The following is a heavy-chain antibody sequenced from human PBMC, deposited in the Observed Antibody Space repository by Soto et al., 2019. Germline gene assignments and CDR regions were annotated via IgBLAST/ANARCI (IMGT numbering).Heavy chain of an antibody. J-gene: IGHJ5*02. V-gene: IGHV3-74*01. CDR3: ARDLGS. CDR2: INGDGSST. D-gene: IGHD3-16*01. Sequence: GGSLTLSCAASGVTFSTYWMHWVRQAPGKGLVWVSRINGDGSSTAYADSVKGRFTIYRDNAKKTLFLQMNSLRADDTAMYYCARDLGSWGQGTLVTVSS. CDR1: GVTFSTYW.